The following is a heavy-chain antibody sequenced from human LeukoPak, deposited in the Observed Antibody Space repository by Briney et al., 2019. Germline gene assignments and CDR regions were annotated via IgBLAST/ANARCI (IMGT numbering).Heavy chain of an antibody. Sequence: GGSLRLSCAASGFTFSSYGIHWVRQAPGKGLEWVGFIRSKAYGGTTEYAASVKGRFTISRDDSKSIAYLQMNSLKTEDTAVYYCTSSRRGYSYGFDYWGQGTLVTVSS. J-gene: IGHJ4*02. CDR3: TSSRRGYSYGFDY. V-gene: IGHV3-49*04. D-gene: IGHD5-18*01. CDR2: IRSKAYGGTT. CDR1: GFTFSSYG.